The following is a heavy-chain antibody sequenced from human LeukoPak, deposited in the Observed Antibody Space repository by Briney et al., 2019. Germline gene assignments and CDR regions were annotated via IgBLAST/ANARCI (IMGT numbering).Heavy chain of an antibody. CDR1: GFTFSSYG. Sequence: PGGSLRLSCAASGFTFSSYGMHWVRQAPGKGLEWVSSISSSGSYIYYADSVKGRFTISRDNAKNSLYLQMNSLRAEDTAVYYCARDPYYYDSSGYKRYYMDVWGKGTTVTVSS. CDR3: ARDPYYYDSSGYKRYYMDV. CDR2: ISSSGSYI. J-gene: IGHJ6*03. D-gene: IGHD3-22*01. V-gene: IGHV3-21*01.